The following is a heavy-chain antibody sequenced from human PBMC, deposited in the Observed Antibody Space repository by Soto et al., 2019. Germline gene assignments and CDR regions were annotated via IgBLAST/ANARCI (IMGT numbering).Heavy chain of an antibody. CDR1: GFTFNRFG. Sequence: PGGSLRLSCEASGFTFNRFGMHWVRQAPGKGLEWVAMIWHDGTNKYYVDSVKGRFTISRHDSTNTVFLQMNSLTAEDTAVYYCAREGQAPYYYYGMGVWGQGTAVTVSS. CDR2: IWHDGTNK. J-gene: IGHJ6*02. V-gene: IGHV3-33*02. CDR3: AREGQAPYYYYGMGV.